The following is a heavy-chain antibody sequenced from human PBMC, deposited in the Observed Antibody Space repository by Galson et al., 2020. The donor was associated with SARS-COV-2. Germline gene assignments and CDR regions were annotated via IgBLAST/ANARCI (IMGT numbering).Heavy chain of an antibody. CDR3: ARVVRVDYGSGSYNWFDP. CDR1: GGSISSGGYY. V-gene: IGHV4-31*03. J-gene: IGHJ5*02. Sequence: SETLSLTCTVSGGSISSGGYYWSWIRQHPGKGLEWIGYIYYSGSTYYNPSLKSRVTISVDTSKNQFSLKLSSVTAADTAVYYCARVVRVDYGSGSYNWFDPWGQGTLVTVSS. D-gene: IGHD3-10*01. CDR2: IYYSGST.